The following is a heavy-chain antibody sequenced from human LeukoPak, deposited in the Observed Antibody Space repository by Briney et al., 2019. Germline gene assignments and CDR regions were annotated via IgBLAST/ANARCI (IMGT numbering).Heavy chain of an antibody. V-gene: IGHV3-53*04. D-gene: IGHD3-3*01. J-gene: IGHJ6*02. Sequence: PGGSLRLSCAASGFTVSSNYMSWVRQAPGKGLEWVSVIYSGGSTYYADSVKGRFTISRHNSKNTLYLQMNSLRAEDTAVYYCARVYDYDFWIGYYTFMDVWGQGTTVTVSS. CDR1: GFTVSSNY. CDR2: IYSGGST. CDR3: ARVYDYDFWIGYYTFMDV.